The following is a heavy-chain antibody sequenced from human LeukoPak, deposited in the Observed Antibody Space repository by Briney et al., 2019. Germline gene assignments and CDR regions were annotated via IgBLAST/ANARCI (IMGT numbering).Heavy chain of an antibody. V-gene: IGHV3-21*01. D-gene: IGHD4-23*01. Sequence: GRSLRLSCAASGFTFSSYGMHWVRQAPGKGLEWVSSISSSSTYIYYADSVKGRSTNYRDNAQNSLYLQMNSLRAEDTAVYYCARAWAGGARDHYYGMDVWGQGPTVTVSS. J-gene: IGHJ6*02. CDR2: ISSSSTYI. CDR1: GFTFSSYG. CDR3: ARAWAGGARDHYYGMDV.